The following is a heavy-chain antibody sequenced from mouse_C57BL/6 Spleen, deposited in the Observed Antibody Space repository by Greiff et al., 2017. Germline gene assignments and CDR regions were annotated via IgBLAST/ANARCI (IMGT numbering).Heavy chain of an antibody. J-gene: IGHJ2*01. V-gene: IGHV1-80*01. CDR3: ARSYYSNYVGY. CDR1: GYAFSSYW. CDR2: IYPGDGDT. Sequence: VKLQQSGAELVKPGASVKISCKASGYAFSSYWMNWVKQRPGKGLEWIGQIYPGDGDTNYNGKFKGKATLTADKSSSTAYMQLSSLTSEDSAVYFCARSYYSNYVGYWGQGTTLTVSS. D-gene: IGHD2-5*01.